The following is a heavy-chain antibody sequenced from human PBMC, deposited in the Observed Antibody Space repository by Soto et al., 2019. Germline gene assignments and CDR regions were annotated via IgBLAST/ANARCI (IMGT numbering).Heavy chain of an antibody. D-gene: IGHD6-19*01. Sequence: QMQLVESGGGVVQPGGSLRLSCAASGFTFNYYPMHWVRQAPGKGLEWVAVVSFDGSNKYYADSVKGRFTISKDNSKKPLYLQMQSLRREETAVYYCARRPGPLVAVLYIYTLDGRAAMSDVDVWGQGTTVTVSS. V-gene: IGHV3-30-3*01. CDR2: VSFDGSNK. J-gene: IGHJ6*02. CDR3: ARRPGPLVAVLYIYTLDGRAAMSDVDV. CDR1: GFTFNYYP.